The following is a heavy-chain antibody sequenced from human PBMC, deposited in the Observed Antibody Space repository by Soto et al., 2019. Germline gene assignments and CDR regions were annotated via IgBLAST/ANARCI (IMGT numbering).Heavy chain of an antibody. CDR3: ARLPFPWGWFDP. Sequence: QVQLVESGGGLVKPGGSLRPPCAPSGIVFSDYRSWVPQAPGKGLEWLSYISGSGRTTYSADSVKGRFTISRDNATNSLYLQMNNVRTEDTAVYYCARLPFPWGWFDPWGQGTLVTVSS. CDR1: GIVFSDY. V-gene: IGHV3-11*01. CDR2: ISGSGRTT. D-gene: IGHD3-16*01. J-gene: IGHJ5*02.